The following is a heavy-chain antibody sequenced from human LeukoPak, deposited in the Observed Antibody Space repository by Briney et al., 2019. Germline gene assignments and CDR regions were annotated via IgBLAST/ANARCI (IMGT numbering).Heavy chain of an antibody. V-gene: IGHV3-21*04. J-gene: IGHJ4*02. CDR1: AFSLNAYN. CDR3: VRDRGTYRPIDY. CDR2: ISYTGTYI. Sequence: GSLRLSCAASAFSLNAYNMNWVRQAPGKGLEWVSSISYTGTYIYYADSVKGRFTISRDNAQNSLYLQMDSLRAEDTAIYYCVRDRGTYRPIDYWGQGTLVTVSS. D-gene: IGHD1-26*01.